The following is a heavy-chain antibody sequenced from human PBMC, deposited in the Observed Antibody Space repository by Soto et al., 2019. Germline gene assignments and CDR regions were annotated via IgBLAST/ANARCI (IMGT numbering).Heavy chain of an antibody. CDR1: GGSFTDYA. CDR3: ARGRGIGFSDKWNIYGYYNLEV. Sequence: EQLVQSGAEVKKPGSSMKVSCQASGGSFTDYAVSWVRQAPGQGPEWMGGIILMFGTTNYAQKFQGRVTITADDSTSTAYMELSSLTSQDTAVYYCARGRGIGFSDKWNIYGYYNLEVW. V-gene: IGHV1-69*01. J-gene: IGHJ6*01. CDR2: IILMFGTT. D-gene: IGHD1-1*01.